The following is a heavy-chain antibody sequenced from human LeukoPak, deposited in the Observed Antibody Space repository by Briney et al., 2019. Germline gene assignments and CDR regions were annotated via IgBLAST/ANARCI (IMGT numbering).Heavy chain of an antibody. V-gene: IGHV3-7*01. Sequence: GGSLRLSCTASGFTFRSRWMSWVRQAPGMGLEWVANIKQDGGVKYYVDSVKGRFTISRDNAKTSLYLQMNSLRAEDTAVYYCARLHCDGGTCYSGFDYWGQGTLVTVSS. CDR3: ARLHCDGGTCYSGFDY. CDR2: IKQDGGVK. J-gene: IGHJ4*02. D-gene: IGHD2-15*01. CDR1: GFTFRSRW.